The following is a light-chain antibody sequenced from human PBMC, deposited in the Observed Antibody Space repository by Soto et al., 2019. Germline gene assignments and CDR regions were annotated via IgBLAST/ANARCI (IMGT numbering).Light chain of an antibody. V-gene: IGLV2-14*01. CDR3: SSYTSSRSVV. Sequence: QSALTQPASVSGSPGQSITISCTGTSSDVGGYNYVSWYQQHPGKAPKLMIYEVSNRPSGVSNRFFGSKSGNTASLTISGLQAEDEADYYCSSYTSSRSVVFGGGTKLTVL. CDR2: EVS. CDR1: SSDVGGYNY. J-gene: IGLJ2*01.